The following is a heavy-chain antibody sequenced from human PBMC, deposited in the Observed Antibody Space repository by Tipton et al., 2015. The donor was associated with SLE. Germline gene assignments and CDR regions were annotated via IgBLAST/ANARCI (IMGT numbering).Heavy chain of an antibody. V-gene: IGHV3-48*03. J-gene: IGHJ4*02. Sequence: GSLRLSCAASGFAFINYGMNWVRQAPGKGLEWVSYISIPHDAITYYTDSVKGRFTISRDNTKNSLYLQMNSLRAEDTAIYYCASGGHIDYLGQGTLVTVSS. CDR3: ASGGHIDY. CDR1: GFAFINYG. CDR2: ISIPHDAI. D-gene: IGHD4-23*01.